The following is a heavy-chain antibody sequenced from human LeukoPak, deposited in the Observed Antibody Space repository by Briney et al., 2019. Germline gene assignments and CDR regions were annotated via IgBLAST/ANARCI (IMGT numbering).Heavy chain of an antibody. CDR2: IYTSGST. D-gene: IGHD2-2*01. CDR1: GGSISSYY. J-gene: IGHJ4*02. V-gene: IGHV4-4*07. Sequence: SETLSLTCTVSGGSISSYYWSWIRQPPGKGLEWIGRIYTSGSTNYNPSLKSRVTMSVDTSKNQFSLKLSSVTAADTAVYYCARNTRSTSSVPLDYFDYWGQGTLVTVSS. CDR3: ARNTRSTSSVPLDYFDY.